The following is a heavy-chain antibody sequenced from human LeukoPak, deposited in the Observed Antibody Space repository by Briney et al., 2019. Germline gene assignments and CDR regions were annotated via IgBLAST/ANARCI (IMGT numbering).Heavy chain of an antibody. CDR2: IYTSGST. CDR3: ARNDILTGYCFDY. Sequence: SGTLSLTCTVSGGSISSGSYFWSWIRQPAGKGLEWIGRIYTSGSTNYNPSLKSRVTISVDTSKNQFSLKLSSVTAADTAVYYCARNDILTGYCFDYWGQGTLVTVSS. V-gene: IGHV4-61*02. D-gene: IGHD3-9*01. J-gene: IGHJ4*02. CDR1: GGSISSGSYF.